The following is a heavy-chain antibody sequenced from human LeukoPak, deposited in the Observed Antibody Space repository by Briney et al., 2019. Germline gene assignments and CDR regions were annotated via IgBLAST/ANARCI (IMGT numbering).Heavy chain of an antibody. V-gene: IGHV3-23*01. Sequence: GGSLRLSCAASGFTFIGFAMSWVRRAPGKGLEWVSGISGSGDNTLYAASVKGRFTISRNNSKNTLYLEMNSLRAEDTAIYYCAKMKGHPPQKYYMDVWGQGTTVTVPS. CDR2: ISGSGDNT. CDR1: GFTFIGFA. CDR3: AKMKGHPPQKYYMDV. D-gene: IGHD2/OR15-2a*01. J-gene: IGHJ6*01.